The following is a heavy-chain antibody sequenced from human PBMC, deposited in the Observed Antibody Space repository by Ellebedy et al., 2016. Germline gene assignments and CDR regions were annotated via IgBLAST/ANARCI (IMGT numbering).Heavy chain of an antibody. V-gene: IGHV3-9*01. J-gene: IGHJ5*02. CDR1: GFTFADYA. D-gene: IGHD4-23*01. CDR3: ARGGKGSYGFDP. CDR2: LTWNSRYI. Sequence: GGSLRLSCAVSGFTFADYAMHWVRQAPGKGLEWVSGLTWNSRYIVYADSVKGRFTISRDNSKNTLNLQMDSLRAEDTAVYYCARGGKGSYGFDPWGQGTLVTVSS.